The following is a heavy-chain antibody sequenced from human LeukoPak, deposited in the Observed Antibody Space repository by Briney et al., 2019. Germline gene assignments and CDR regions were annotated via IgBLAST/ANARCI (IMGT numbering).Heavy chain of an antibody. D-gene: IGHD3-10*01. CDR1: GGSFSGYY. CDR3: ARGGITMVRGVIITYDY. CDR2: INHSGST. J-gene: IGHJ4*02. Sequence: PSETLSLTCAVYGGSFSGYYWSWIRQPPGKGLEWIGEINHSGSTNYNPSLKSRVTISVDTSKNQFSLKLSPVTAADTAVYYCARGGITMVRGVIITYDYWGQGTLVTVSS. V-gene: IGHV4-34*01.